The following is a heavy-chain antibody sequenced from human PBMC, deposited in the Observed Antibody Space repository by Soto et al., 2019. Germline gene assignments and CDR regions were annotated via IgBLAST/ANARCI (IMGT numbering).Heavy chain of an antibody. CDR3: VRSSGYYYSPLDY. CDR2: ISDTSSTI. CDR1: GFTFSTYS. J-gene: IGHJ4*02. V-gene: IGHV3-48*02. D-gene: IGHD3-22*01. Sequence: SLILSCAASGFTFSTYSMNWVRQAPGKGLEWLLYISDTSSTIFEADSVKGRFTISRDNDENSLYLQMDSLRDEDTAVYYCVRSSGYYYSPLDYWGQGTLVTVSS.